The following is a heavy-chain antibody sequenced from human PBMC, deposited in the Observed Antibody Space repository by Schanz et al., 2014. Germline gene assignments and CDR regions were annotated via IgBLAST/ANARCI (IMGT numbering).Heavy chain of an antibody. CDR1: GASISSSN. CDR3: ARAHGNNWYGKGLDY. Sequence: VQLQESGPGLVKPSGTLSLTCAVSGASISSSNWWSWVRQPPGKGLEWVSAISGSGGSTYYADSVKGRFTSSRDNTKNALYLQMNSLRADDTAVYFCARAHGNNWYGKGLDYWGQGTQVTVSS. CDR2: ISGSGGST. J-gene: IGHJ4*02. V-gene: IGHV3-23*01. D-gene: IGHD1-1*01.